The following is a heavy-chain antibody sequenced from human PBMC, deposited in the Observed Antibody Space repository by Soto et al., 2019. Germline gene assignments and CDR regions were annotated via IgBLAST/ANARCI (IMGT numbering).Heavy chain of an antibody. CDR2: IWSDGSNK. J-gene: IGHJ3*02. CDR1: GFTFSSYG. CDR3: VRESDYSVXEIDAFDM. Sequence: PGGSLRLSCAASGFTFSSYGMHWVRQAPGKGLEWVSVIWSDGSNKNYADSVKGRFTISRDNAKNTLYLQMNSLRAEDTAVYYCVRESDYSVXEIDAFDMWGPGTMVTVS. D-gene: IGHD4-4*01. V-gene: IGHV3-33*01.